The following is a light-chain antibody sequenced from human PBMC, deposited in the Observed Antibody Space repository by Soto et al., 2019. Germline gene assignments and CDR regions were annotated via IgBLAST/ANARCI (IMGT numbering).Light chain of an antibody. Sequence: VLTQSPGTLSLSPGERATLSCSASQSVSSSYLASYQQRPGQAPRLLIYGASSRATASPDRFSGSGSGSDFTITISMVEPEDLAVYYCQQYGTSHTFGGGAKVEIK. CDR1: QSVSSSY. CDR3: QQYGTSHT. J-gene: IGKJ4*01. V-gene: IGKV3-20*01. CDR2: GAS.